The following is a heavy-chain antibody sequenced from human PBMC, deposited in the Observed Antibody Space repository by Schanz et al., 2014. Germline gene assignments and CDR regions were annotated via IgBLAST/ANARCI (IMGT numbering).Heavy chain of an antibody. CDR3: VKDDRGDVVVVAANY. J-gene: IGHJ4*02. CDR2: ISYDGNTK. V-gene: IGHV3-30-3*01. Sequence: QVQLVESGGGVVQPGGSLRLSCAASGFTFNSYAFHWVRQAPGKGLEWVALISYDGNTKYYADSVKGRFTISRDNSRNTVYLQMSSLRAEDTAVYYCVKDDRGDVVVVAANYWGQGAQVIDSS. CDR1: GFTFNSYA. D-gene: IGHD2-15*01.